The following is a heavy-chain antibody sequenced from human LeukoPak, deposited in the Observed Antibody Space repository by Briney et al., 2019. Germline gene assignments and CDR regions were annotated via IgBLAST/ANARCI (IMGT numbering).Heavy chain of an antibody. D-gene: IGHD6-19*01. Sequence: ASVKVSCKASGYTFTGYYMHWVRQAPGQGLEWMGWINPNSGGTNYAQKFQGKVTMTRDTSISTAYMELSRLRSDDTAVYYCASLKAKYSSGKPFDYWGQGTLVTVSS. J-gene: IGHJ4*02. CDR2: INPNSGGT. CDR1: GYTFTGYY. CDR3: ASLKAKYSSGKPFDY. V-gene: IGHV1-2*02.